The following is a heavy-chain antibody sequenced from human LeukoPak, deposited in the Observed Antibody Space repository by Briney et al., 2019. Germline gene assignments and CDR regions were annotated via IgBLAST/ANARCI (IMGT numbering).Heavy chain of an antibody. D-gene: IGHD6-6*01. J-gene: IGHJ5*02. Sequence: GGSLRLSCAASGFTFSSYAMSWVRQAPGKGLEWVSAISGSGDTKYYADSVKGRFTISRDNSKNTLYLQMNSLRAEDTAVYYCARSIAARPNWFDPWGQGTLVTVSS. CDR3: ARSIAARPNWFDP. V-gene: IGHV3-23*01. CDR2: ISGSGDTK. CDR1: GFTFSSYA.